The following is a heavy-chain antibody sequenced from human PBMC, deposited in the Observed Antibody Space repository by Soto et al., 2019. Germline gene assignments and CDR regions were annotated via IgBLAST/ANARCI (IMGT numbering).Heavy chain of an antibody. CDR2: VYSSGTI. CDR3: ARPLHRYDGPDY. J-gene: IGHJ4*02. D-gene: IGHD2-2*01. Sequence: VGSLRLSCAASGFTVTTTHMGWVRQAPGKGLEWVSVVYSSGTIYYIDSVKGRFTMSRDTSKSTVYLQMNSLRAEDTAVYYCARPLHRYDGPDYWGQGILVTVSS. CDR1: GFTVTTTH. V-gene: IGHV3-53*01.